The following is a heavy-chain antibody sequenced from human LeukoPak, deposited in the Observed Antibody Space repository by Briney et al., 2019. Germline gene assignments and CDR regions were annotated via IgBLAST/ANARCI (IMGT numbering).Heavy chain of an antibody. J-gene: IGHJ4*02. Sequence: GASVKVSCKASGYTFTGYYIHWVRQAPGQGLEWMGWINPNSGGTNYAQNFQGRVTTTRDTSISTAYMELSRLRSDDTAMYYCAREHSSSSGKVFDYWGQGTLVTVSS. CDR1: GYTFTGYY. CDR3: AREHSSSSGKVFDY. V-gene: IGHV1-2*02. D-gene: IGHD6-6*01. CDR2: INPNSGGT.